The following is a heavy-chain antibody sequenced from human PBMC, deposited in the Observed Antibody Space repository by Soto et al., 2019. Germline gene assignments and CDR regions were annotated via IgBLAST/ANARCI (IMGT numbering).Heavy chain of an antibody. Sequence: GGSLRLSCAASGFTFSSYAMSWVRQAPGKGLEWVSAISGSGGSTYYADSVKGRFTISRDNSKNTLYLQMNSLGAEDTAVYYCAKCVTGSSWTPPVYWGQGTLVTVSS. CDR3: AKCVTGSSWTPPVY. J-gene: IGHJ4*02. CDR2: ISGSGGST. V-gene: IGHV3-23*01. CDR1: GFTFSSYA. D-gene: IGHD6-13*01.